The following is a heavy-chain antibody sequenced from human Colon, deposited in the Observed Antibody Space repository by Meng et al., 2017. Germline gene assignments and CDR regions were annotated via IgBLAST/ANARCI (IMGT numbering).Heavy chain of an antibody. V-gene: IGHV1-69*01. CDR1: GGIFSSYA. D-gene: IGHD3-3*01. J-gene: IGHJ5*02. Sequence: QVQLVQSGAEVKKPGSTGRFSCKASGGIFSSYAISWVRQAPGQGLEWMGGIVPMFGTPNYAQKFQGRVTIAADESTTTSFMELSSLRFEDTATYYCARDLESWGQGTLVTVSS. CDR2: IVPMFGTP. CDR3: ARDLES.